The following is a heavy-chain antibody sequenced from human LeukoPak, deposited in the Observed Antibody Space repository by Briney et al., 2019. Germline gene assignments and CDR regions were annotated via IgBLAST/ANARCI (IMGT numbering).Heavy chain of an antibody. CDR1: GGSISISSYY. Sequence: PSETLSLTCTVSGGSISISSYYWGWIRQRPGKGLEWIVSIYYSGSTYYNPSLKSRVTISVDTSKNQFSLKLSTVTAADTAVYYCARQRKMMKPVDYWGQGTLVTVSS. J-gene: IGHJ4*02. CDR2: IYYSGST. D-gene: IGHD3-16*01. CDR3: ARQRKMMKPVDY. V-gene: IGHV4-39*01.